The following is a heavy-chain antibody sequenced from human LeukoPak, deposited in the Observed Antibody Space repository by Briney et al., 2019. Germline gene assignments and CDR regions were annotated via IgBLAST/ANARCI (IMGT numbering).Heavy chain of an antibody. Sequence: SETLSLTCAVSGYSISSGYYWGWIRQPPGKGLEWIGSIYHSGSTYYNPSLKSRVTISVDTSKNQFSLKLSSVTAADTVVYYCARRLYSSSYWYFDLWGRGTLVTVSS. J-gene: IGHJ2*01. CDR1: GYSISSGYY. CDR3: ARRLYSSSYWYFDL. D-gene: IGHD6-6*01. V-gene: IGHV4-38-2*01. CDR2: IYHSGST.